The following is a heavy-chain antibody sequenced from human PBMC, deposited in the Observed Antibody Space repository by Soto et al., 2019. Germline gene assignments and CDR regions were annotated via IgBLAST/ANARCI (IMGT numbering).Heavy chain of an antibody. CDR1: GFTFSGSA. J-gene: IGHJ6*02. CDR2: IRSKANSYAT. V-gene: IGHV3-73*01. D-gene: IGHD6-19*01. Sequence: GGSLRLSCAASGFTFSGSAMHWVRQASGKGLEWVGRIRSKANSYATAYAASVKGRFTISRDDSKNTAYLQMNSLKTEDTAVYYCTRHARYSGGWLGDYGMDVWGQGTTVTVSS. CDR3: TRHARYSGGWLGDYGMDV.